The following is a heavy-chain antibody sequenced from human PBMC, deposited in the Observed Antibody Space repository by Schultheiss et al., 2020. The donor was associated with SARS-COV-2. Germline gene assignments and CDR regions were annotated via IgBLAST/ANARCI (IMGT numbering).Heavy chain of an antibody. V-gene: IGHV3-53*05. Sequence: GESLKISCAASGFTVSSNYMSWVRQAPGKGLEWVSVIYSGGSTYYADSVKGRFTISRDNSKNTLYLQMNSLRAEDTAVYYCARAPNYDFWSGYSDYWGQGTLVTVSS. CDR1: GFTVSSNY. J-gene: IGHJ4*02. CDR3: ARAPNYDFWSGYSDY. D-gene: IGHD3-3*01. CDR2: IYSGGST.